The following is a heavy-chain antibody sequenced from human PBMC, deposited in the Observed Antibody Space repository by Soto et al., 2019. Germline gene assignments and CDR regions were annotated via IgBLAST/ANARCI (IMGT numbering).Heavy chain of an antibody. CDR2: IGATSSSGSNF. D-gene: IGHD3-16*01. V-gene: IGHV3-48*03. Sequence: EVQLEESGGGLVQPGGSLRLSCAASGFTLSSFALNWVRQAPGKGLEWVSYIGATSSSGSNFYYAASVKGRFTISRDSANNSLFLQMNSLRDEDTAIYYCARGGKVPYYYDMDVWGQGTTVTVSS. J-gene: IGHJ6*02. CDR1: GFTLSSFA. CDR3: ARGGKVPYYYDMDV.